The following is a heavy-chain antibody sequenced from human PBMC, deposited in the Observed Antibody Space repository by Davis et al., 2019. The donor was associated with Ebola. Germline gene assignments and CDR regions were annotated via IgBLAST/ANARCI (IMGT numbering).Heavy chain of an antibody. V-gene: IGHV1-46*01. CDR1: GYTFTSYY. CDR2: INPSGGST. J-gene: IGHJ5*02. Sequence: AASVKVSCKASGYTFTSYYMHWVRQAPGQGLEWMGIINPSGGSTSYAQKFQGRVTMTRDTSTSTVYMELSSLRSEDTAVYYCARDARRGAHWDNWFDPWGQGTLVTVSS. D-gene: IGHD7-27*01. CDR3: ARDARRGAHWDNWFDP.